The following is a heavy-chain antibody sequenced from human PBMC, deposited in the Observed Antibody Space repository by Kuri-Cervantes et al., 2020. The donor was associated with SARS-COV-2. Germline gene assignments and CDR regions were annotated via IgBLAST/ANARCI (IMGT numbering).Heavy chain of an antibody. J-gene: IGHJ5*02. CDR2: IHYSGNT. V-gene: IGHV4-39*01. CDR1: GGSISSPNYY. D-gene: IGHD3-3*01. CDR3: ARQMMSSITIFGVVITRNWFDP. Sequence: GSLRLSCTVSGGSISSPNYYWGWIRQPPGKGLEWIGSIHYSGNTHYSPSLKSRVTISVDTSKNQFSLKLSSVTAADTAVYYCARQMMSSITIFGVVITRNWFDPWGQGTLVTVSS.